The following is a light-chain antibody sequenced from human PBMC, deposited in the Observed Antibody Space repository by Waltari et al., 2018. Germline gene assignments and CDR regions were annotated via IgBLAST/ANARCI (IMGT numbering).Light chain of an antibody. V-gene: IGLV4-69*01. CDR3: QTGGHGTWV. CDR1: SGHINNV. J-gene: IGLJ3*02. Sequence: QLVLTQSPSASASLGASVKLTCTLSSGHINNVIAWGQQRPEKGPRYLMKVNSDGSHNKGDEMPDRFSGSSSGAERYLTISSLQSEDEADYFCQTGGHGTWVFGGGTKLTVL. CDR2: VNSDGSH.